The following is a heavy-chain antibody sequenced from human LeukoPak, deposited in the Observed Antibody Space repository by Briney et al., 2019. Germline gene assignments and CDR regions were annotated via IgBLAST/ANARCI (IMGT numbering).Heavy chain of an antibody. V-gene: IGHV3-48*03. CDR1: GFTFSSYE. J-gene: IGHJ4*02. CDR3: ALSGYSSTWSAFDY. Sequence: GGSLRLSCATSGFTFSSYEMNWVRQAPGKGLEWVSYISSSGSTIYYADSVKGRFTISRDNAKNSLYLQMSSLRAEDTAVYYCALSGYSSTWSAFDYWGQGTLVTVSS. CDR2: ISSSGSTI. D-gene: IGHD6-13*01.